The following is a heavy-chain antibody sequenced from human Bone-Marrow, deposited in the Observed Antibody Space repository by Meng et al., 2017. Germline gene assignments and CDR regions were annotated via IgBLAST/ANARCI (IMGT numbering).Heavy chain of an antibody. D-gene: IGHD6-19*01. V-gene: IGHV4-38-2*02. CDR1: GYSISSGYY. Sequence: SETLSLTCTVSGYSISSGYYWGWIRQPPGKGLEWIGSIYHSGSTYYNPSLKSRVTISVDTSKNQFSLKLSSVTAADTAVYYCARDQDHSSGWHALFDYWGQGTQVTVSS. CDR3: ARDQDHSSGWHALFDY. J-gene: IGHJ4*02. CDR2: IYHSGST.